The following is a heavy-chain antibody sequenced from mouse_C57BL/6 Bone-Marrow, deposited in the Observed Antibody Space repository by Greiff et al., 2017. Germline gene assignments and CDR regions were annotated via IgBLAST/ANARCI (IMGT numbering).Heavy chain of an antibody. V-gene: IGHV1-64*01. Sequence: QVQLQQPGAELVQPGASVKLSCKASGYTFTSYWMHWVKLRPGQGLEWIGMIHPNSGSTNYNEKFMSKATLTVDNSSSTAYMQLSGLTSEDAAVYYCGRSMMVTRGFAYWGQGTLVTVSA. D-gene: IGHD2-3*01. CDR2: IHPNSGST. CDR1: GYTFTSYW. CDR3: GRSMMVTRGFAY. J-gene: IGHJ3*01.